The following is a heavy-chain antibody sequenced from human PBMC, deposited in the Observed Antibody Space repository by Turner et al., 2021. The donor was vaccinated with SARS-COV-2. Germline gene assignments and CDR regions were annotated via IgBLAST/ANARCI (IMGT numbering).Heavy chain of an antibody. Sequence: QVKLQESGPGLVKPSETLSLTCTVSGGSISSYYWSWIRQPPGKGLEWIGYIYDSGSTNYSPSLKSRVTISVDTSKNQLSLKLSSVTAADTAVYYCANMERDYWGQGTLVTVSS. CDR1: GGSISSYY. D-gene: IGHD3-10*01. V-gene: IGHV4-59*01. CDR3: ANMERDY. J-gene: IGHJ4*02. CDR2: IYDSGST.